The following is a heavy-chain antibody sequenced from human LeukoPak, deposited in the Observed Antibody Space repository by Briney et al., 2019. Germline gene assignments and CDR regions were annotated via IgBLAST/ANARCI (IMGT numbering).Heavy chain of an antibody. V-gene: IGHV3-74*01. J-gene: IGHJ6*02. CDR1: GFTFSSYW. CDR3: ARGGQGGRYFYYGMDV. D-gene: IGHD3-16*01. CDR2: INSDGSST. Sequence: GGSLRLSCAASGFTFSSYWMHWVRQAPGRGLVWVSRINSDGSSTSYADSVKGRFTISRDNAKNTLYLQMNSLRAEDTAVYYCARGGQGGRYFYYGMDVWGQGTTVTVSS.